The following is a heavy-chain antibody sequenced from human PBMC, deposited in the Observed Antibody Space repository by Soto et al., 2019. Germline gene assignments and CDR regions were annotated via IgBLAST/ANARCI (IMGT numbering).Heavy chain of an antibody. CDR2: IFYSGST. V-gene: IGHV4-39*01. J-gene: IGHJ4*02. D-gene: IGHD3-9*01. CDR3: ARRESYDILTGYYHFDY. CDR1: GGSISSSSHY. Sequence: SETLSLTCSVFGGSISSSSHYWGWIRQPPGKGLEWIGNIFYSGSTYYNPSLKSRVTISVDTSKNQFSLKLSSVTAADTAVYYCARRESYDILTGYYHFDYWGQGTLVTVSS.